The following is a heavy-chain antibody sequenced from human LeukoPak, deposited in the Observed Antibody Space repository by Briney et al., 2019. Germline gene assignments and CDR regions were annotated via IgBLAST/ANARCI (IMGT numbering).Heavy chain of an antibody. CDR1: GDSISSYY. J-gene: IGHJ5*02. V-gene: IGHV4-34*01. Sequence: PSETLSLTCTVSGDSISSYYWSWIRQPPGKGLEWIGEINHSGSTNYNPSLKSRVTISVDTSKNQFSLKLSSVTAADTAVYYCARGRGPRDRFDPWGQGTLVTVSS. CDR3: ARGRGPRDRFDP. CDR2: INHSGST. D-gene: IGHD2-21*02.